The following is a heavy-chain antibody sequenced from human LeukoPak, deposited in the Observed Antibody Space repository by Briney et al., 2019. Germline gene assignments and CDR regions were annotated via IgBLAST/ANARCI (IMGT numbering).Heavy chain of an antibody. V-gene: IGHV4-59*01. CDR2: IYYSGST. J-gene: IGHJ6*02. D-gene: IGHD3-9*01. CDR1: GGSISSYY. CDR3: ARGDLDILTGYPSRGEDV. Sequence: PSETLSLTCTVSGGSISSYYWSWIRQPPGKGLEWIGYIYYSGSTNYNPSLKSRVTISVDTSKNQFSLKLSSVTAADTAVYYCARGDLDILTGYPSRGEDVWGQGTTVTVSS.